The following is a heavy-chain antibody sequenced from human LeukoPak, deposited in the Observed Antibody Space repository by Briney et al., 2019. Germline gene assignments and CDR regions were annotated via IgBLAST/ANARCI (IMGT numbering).Heavy chain of an antibody. CDR2: IFYSGII. J-gene: IGHJ4*02. CDR3: ARGDSDFSA. CDR1: GGSITNYY. V-gene: IGHV4-59*01. Sequence: SETLSLTCTVSGGSITNYYWSWLRQPPGKGLEWIGFIFYSGIIKYNPSLESRVTMSVDTSKKQLSLQLTSVTAADTAVYYCARGDSDFSAWGQGTLVTVSS. D-gene: IGHD3-9*01.